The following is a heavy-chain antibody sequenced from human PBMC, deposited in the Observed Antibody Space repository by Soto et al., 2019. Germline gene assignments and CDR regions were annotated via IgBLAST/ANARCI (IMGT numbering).Heavy chain of an antibody. CDR1: GFTFSDYY. V-gene: IGHV3-11*01. Sequence: GGYLRLSSAASGFTFSDYYMSWIRQAPGKGLEWVSYISSSGSTIYYADSVKGRFTISRDNAKNSLYLQMNSLRAEDTAVYYCARDLHKPLYWLLYRSLDKFAYRGQRALITVSS. D-gene: IGHD3-3*01. CDR2: ISSSGSTI. J-gene: IGHJ4*02. CDR3: ARDLHKPLYWLLYRSLDKFAY.